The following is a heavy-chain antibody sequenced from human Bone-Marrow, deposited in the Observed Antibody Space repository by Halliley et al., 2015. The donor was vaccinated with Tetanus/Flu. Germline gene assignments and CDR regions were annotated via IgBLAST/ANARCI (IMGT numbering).Heavy chain of an antibody. CDR3: ASLHSSGPDYFAY. V-gene: IGHV5-10-1*01. Sequence: QLVQSGAEVKKPGQSLRNSCEGSGYTFATYWISWVRQMPRKGLEWMGKIDPSDSYTNYSPSFQGHVTISTDNSITTAYLQWNSLKASDTAMYYCASLHSSGPDYFAYRGQRTLVTVSS. CDR1: GYTFATYW. J-gene: IGHJ4*02. CDR2: IDPSDSYT. D-gene: IGHD3-22*01.